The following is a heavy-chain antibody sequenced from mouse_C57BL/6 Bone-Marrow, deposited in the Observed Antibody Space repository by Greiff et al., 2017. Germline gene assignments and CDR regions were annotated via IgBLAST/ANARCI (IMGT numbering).Heavy chain of an antibody. V-gene: IGHV1-81*01. D-gene: IGHD1-1*01. J-gene: IGHJ1*03. CDR1: GYTFTSYG. CDR3: ALYYGSSFYWYFDV. Sequence: QVKLQQSGAELARPGASVKLSCKASGYTFTSYGISWVKQRTGQGLEWIGEIYPRSGNTYYNETFKGKATLTADKSSCTAYMELRSLTSEDSAVYFCALYYGSSFYWYFDVWGTGTTVTVSS. CDR2: IYPRSGNT.